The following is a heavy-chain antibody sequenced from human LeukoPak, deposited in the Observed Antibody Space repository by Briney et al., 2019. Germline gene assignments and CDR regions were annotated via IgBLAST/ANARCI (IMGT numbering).Heavy chain of an antibody. CDR2: LSSRGDT. CDR1: GFSFSNNA. CDR3: AKRRVVRGHSFDY. J-gene: IGHJ4*02. V-gene: IGHV3-23*01. Sequence: GGSLRLSCAASGFSFSNNAMAWVRQVPGKGLVWVSGLSSRGDTSYADSVKGRFTISRDTSKNTLYLQMNSLTAEDTAAYFCAKRRVVRGHSFDYWGQGTLVTVSS. D-gene: IGHD3-10*01.